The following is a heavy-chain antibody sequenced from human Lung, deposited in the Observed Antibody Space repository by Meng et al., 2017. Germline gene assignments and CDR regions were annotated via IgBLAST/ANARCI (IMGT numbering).Heavy chain of an antibody. CDR3: TWDDKAVSDY. Sequence: VQWVEPGVDLVKPGGSLSLSCAAYGFYCHNSLMSWVRQAPGKGLEWVGRIKSNTDGGTAEYAAPVTGRFTISRDDSKSTLYLHMSGLRIDDTGVYYCTWDDKAVSDYWGQGTLVTVSS. CDR2: IKSNTDGGTA. CDR1: GFYCHNSL. D-gene: IGHD1-26*01. V-gene: IGHV3-15*01. J-gene: IGHJ4*02.